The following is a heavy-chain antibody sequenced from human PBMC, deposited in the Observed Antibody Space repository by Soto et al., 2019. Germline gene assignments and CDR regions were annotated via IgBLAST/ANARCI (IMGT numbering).Heavy chain of an antibody. V-gene: IGHV3-43D*03. CDR1: GFTFDDYA. CDR3: AKDMVGYGDYSYYYYGMDV. J-gene: IGHJ6*02. D-gene: IGHD4-17*01. Sequence: GGSLRLSCAASGFTFDDYAMHWVRQAPGKGLEWVSLISWDGGSTYYADSVKGRFTISRDNSKNSLYLQMNSLRAEDTAVYYCAKDMVGYGDYSYYYYGMDVWGQGTTVTVSS. CDR2: ISWDGGST.